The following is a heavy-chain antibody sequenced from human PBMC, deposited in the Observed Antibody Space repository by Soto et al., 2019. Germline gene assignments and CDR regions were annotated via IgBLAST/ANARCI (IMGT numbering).Heavy chain of an antibody. V-gene: IGHV3-33*01. D-gene: IGHD2-15*01. CDR1: GFTFSSDG. Sequence: QVQLVESGGGVVQPGRSLRLSCAASGFTFSSDGMHWVRQAPGKGLEWVAVIWYDGSNKYYADSVKGRFTISRDNSKNTLYLQMNSLRAEDTAVYYCARWRGIGGLLYFDYWGQGTLVTVSS. J-gene: IGHJ4*02. CDR3: ARWRGIGGLLYFDY. CDR2: IWYDGSNK.